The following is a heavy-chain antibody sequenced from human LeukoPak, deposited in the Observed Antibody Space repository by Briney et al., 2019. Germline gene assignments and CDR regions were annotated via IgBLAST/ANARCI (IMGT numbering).Heavy chain of an antibody. CDR1: GFIASLPY. Sequence: GSLRLSCAASGFIASLPYMSWVRQAPGKGLEWVSSISSSSSYIYYADSVKGRFTISRDNAKNSLYLQMNSLRAEDTAVYYCSRSLEAWGQGTLVTSSS. CDR2: ISSSSSYI. V-gene: IGHV3-21*01. J-gene: IGHJ1*01. CDR3: SRSLEA.